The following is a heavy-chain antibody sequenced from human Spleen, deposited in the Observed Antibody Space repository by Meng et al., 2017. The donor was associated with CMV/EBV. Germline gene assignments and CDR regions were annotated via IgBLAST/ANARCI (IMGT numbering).Heavy chain of an antibody. CDR2: MNPNSGNT. D-gene: IGHD3-3*01. CDR3: ARDTIFGVVIGPTGYYYGMDV. Sequence: YDNNWVRQATGQGLEWMGWMNPNSGNTGYAQKFQSRVTMTRNTSISTAYMELISLRSEDTAVYYCARDTIFGVVIGPTGYYYGMDVWGQGTTVTVSS. V-gene: IGHV1-8*01. J-gene: IGHJ6*02. CDR1: YD.